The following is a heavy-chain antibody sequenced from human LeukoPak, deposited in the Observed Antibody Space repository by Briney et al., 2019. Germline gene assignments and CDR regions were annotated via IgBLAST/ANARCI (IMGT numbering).Heavy chain of an antibody. J-gene: IGHJ6*04. D-gene: IGHD3-10*01. Sequence: ASVKVSCKASGYTFTSYGISWVRQATGQGLEWMGWISAYNGNTNYAQKLQGRVTMTTDTSTSTAYMELRSLRSDDTAVYYCARAYSGSESYSEDFYGMDVWGKGTTVTVSS. CDR1: GYTFTSYG. V-gene: IGHV1-18*04. CDR2: ISAYNGNT. CDR3: ARAYSGSESYSEDFYGMDV.